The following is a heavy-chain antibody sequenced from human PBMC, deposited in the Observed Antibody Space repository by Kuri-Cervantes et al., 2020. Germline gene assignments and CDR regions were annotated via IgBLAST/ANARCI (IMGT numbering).Heavy chain of an antibody. V-gene: IGHV1-8*03. J-gene: IGHJ4*02. CDR3: ARGRGYSGRYFDY. CDR1: GYSFSSND. Sequence: ASVKVSCKASGYSFSSNDINWVRQATGQGLEWMGWMNPKSGNRVYAQKFQGRVTITRDTSASTAYMELSSLRSEDTAVYYCARGRGYSGRYFDYWGQGTLVTVSS. CDR2: MNPKSGNR. D-gene: IGHD5-12*01.